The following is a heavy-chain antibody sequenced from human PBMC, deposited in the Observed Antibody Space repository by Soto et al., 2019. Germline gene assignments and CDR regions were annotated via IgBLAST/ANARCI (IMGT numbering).Heavy chain of an antibody. CDR1: GFTFSDYY. V-gene: IGHV3-72*01. D-gene: IGHD3-10*01. J-gene: IGHJ4*02. Sequence: EVQLVQSGGGLVQPGGSLRLSCAASGFTFSDYYMDWVRRAPGKGLEWVGRIRNKANNYATEYAASLKGRVTFSRDDSENPLYLQMNSLETEDTAVYWCTREKRYYNNLTSFYFDNWGQGTLVTVSS. CDR2: IRNKANNYAT. CDR3: TREKRYYNNLTSFYFDN.